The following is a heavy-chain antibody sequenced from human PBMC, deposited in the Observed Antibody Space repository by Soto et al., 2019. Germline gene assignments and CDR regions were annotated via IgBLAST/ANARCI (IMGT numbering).Heavy chain of an antibody. V-gene: IGHV3-53*01. D-gene: IGHD6-13*01. CDR2: IYTEGGT. CDR3: ARLPYSNLLGGLDP. J-gene: IGHJ5*02. Sequence: GSLRLSCAASGXTFSSSSMSWVRQAPGKGLEWVSLIYTEGGTYYVGSVKGRFTISRDTSKTTLSLQMTRMRPDDTAAYYCARLPYSNLLGGLDPWGRGTLVTVSS. CDR1: GXTFSSSS.